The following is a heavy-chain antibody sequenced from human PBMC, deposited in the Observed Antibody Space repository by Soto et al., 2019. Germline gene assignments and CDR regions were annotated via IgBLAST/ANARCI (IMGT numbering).Heavy chain of an antibody. CDR3: ATSYGNAWYTY. CDR2: IYYSGST. CDR1: GGSISSSSYY. Sequence: SETLCLTCTVSGGSISSSSYYWGWIRQPPGKGLEWIGSIYYSGSTYYNPSLKSRLTISVDTSKNQFSLQLSSVTAEDTAVYYCATSYGNAWYTYWGQGTQVTV. D-gene: IGHD6-13*01. J-gene: IGHJ4*02. V-gene: IGHV4-39*01.